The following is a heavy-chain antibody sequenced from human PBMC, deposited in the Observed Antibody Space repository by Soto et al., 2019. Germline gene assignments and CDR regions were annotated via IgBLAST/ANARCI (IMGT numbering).Heavy chain of an antibody. CDR3: ARMTTWDNSHYYRDV. V-gene: IGHV1-18*04. CDR2: ISIHNGNT. Sequence: QAQLLQSGGELKKSGASVKVSCKASGYTFNTYGISWVRQAPGQGLEWMAWISIHNGNTNFAQKFKGRVTLTTDTSTSTANMELRSLRSDATAVYYCARMTTWDNSHYYRDVWGKGTTFTVSS. J-gene: IGHJ6*03. D-gene: IGHD1-1*01. CDR1: GYTFNTYG.